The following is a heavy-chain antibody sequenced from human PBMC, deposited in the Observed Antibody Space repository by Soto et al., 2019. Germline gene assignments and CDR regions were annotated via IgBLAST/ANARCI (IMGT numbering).Heavy chain of an antibody. CDR3: AIWSHWNPLYYRGMDV. CDR1: GGTFRTYA. D-gene: IGHD1-1*01. V-gene: IGHV1-69*01. CDR2: IIPLFGTA. Sequence: QVHLVQSGAEAKKPGSSVKVSCKASGGTFRTYAISWVRQAPGQGLEWMGGIIPLFGTANYAQRFQGRVTITADESTSTAYMELSSLRSEDTAVYYCAIWSHWNPLYYRGMDVWGQGTTVTVSS. J-gene: IGHJ6*02.